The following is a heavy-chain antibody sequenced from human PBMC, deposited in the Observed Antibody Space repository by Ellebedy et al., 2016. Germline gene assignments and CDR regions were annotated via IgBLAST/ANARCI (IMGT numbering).Heavy chain of an antibody. Sequence: SETLSLTCTVSGGSISSGGYYWGWIRQHPGKGLEWIGYIYYSGSTYYNPSLKSRVTISEDTSKNRFSLHLSSATAADTAVYYCARGRWGDFDYWGQGALVTVSS. J-gene: IGHJ4*02. CDR1: GGSISSGGYY. V-gene: IGHV4-31*03. CDR2: IYYSGST. D-gene: IGHD3-16*01. CDR3: ARGRWGDFDY.